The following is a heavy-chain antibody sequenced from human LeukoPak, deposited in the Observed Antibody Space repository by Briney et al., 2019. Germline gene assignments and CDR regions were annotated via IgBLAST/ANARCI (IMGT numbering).Heavy chain of an antibody. CDR2: ISGSGGST. Sequence: PGGSLRLSCAASGFTFSSYAMSWVRQAPGKGLEWVSAISGSGGSTYYADSVKGRFTISRDNSKNTLYLRMNSLRAEDAAVYYCAKSYYDFWSGYYTWPCDYWGQGTLVTVSS. J-gene: IGHJ4*02. D-gene: IGHD3-3*01. CDR1: GFTFSSYA. V-gene: IGHV3-23*01. CDR3: AKSYYDFWSGYYTWPCDY.